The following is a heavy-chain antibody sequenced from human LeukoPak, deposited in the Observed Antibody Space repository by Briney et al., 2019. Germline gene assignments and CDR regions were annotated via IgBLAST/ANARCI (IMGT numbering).Heavy chain of an antibody. CDR1: GDSINRYY. Sequence: PSETLSLTCTVSGDSINRYYWSWIRQPPGKGLEWIGYLYYSGSTNYNPSLKSRVTISVDKSKNQFSLKLSSVTAADTAVYYCATIPTGYSYGPKWGQGTLVTVSS. D-gene: IGHD5-18*01. J-gene: IGHJ4*02. V-gene: IGHV4-59*08. CDR3: ATIPTGYSYGPK. CDR2: LYYSGST.